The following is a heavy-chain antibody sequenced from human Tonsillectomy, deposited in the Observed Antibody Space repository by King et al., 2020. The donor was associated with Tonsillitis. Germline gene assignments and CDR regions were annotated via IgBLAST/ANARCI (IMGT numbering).Heavy chain of an antibody. Sequence: QLVQSGAEVKKPGESLRISCKGSGYSFTTYWITWVRQMPGKGLEWMGTIDPSDSYTNYSPSFQGHVTISADKSINTAYLQWSSLKASDTAMYYCARTAGIAVAGTFLDYWGQGTLVTVSS. D-gene: IGHD6-13*01. CDR3: ARTAGIAVAGTFLDY. V-gene: IGHV5-10-1*03. CDR2: IDPSDSYT. CDR1: GYSFTTYW. J-gene: IGHJ4*02.